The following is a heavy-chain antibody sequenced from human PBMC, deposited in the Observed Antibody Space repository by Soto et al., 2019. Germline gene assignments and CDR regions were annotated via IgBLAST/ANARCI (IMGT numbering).Heavy chain of an antibody. CDR1: GFNFKKFA. CDR2: ISCCGGST. Sequence: EVQLLESGGGVVQPGGSLRLSCVASGFNFKKFAMAWVRQAPGEGLEWVSGISCCGGSTSYADSVMGRFSTARDDSKNTLSLQMNGLRVEDTAQYFCAKADGEQWLIPHLDNWGQGTLVTVS. CDR3: AKADGEQWLIPHLDN. J-gene: IGHJ4*02. V-gene: IGHV3-23*01. D-gene: IGHD6-19*01.